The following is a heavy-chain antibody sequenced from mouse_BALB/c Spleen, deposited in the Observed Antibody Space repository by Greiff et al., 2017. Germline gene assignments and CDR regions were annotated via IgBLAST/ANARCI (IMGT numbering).Heavy chain of an antibody. V-gene: IGHV14-3*02. CDR3: ARDGYYYAMDY. D-gene: IGHD2-3*01. CDR2: IDPANGNT. Sequence: VQLQQSGAELVKPGASVKLSCTASGFNIKDTYMHWVKQRPEQGLEWIGRIDPANGNTKFDPKFQGKATITADTSSNTAYLQLSSLTSEDTAVYYCARDGYYYAMDYWGQGTSVTVSS. CDR1: GFNIKDTY. J-gene: IGHJ4*01.